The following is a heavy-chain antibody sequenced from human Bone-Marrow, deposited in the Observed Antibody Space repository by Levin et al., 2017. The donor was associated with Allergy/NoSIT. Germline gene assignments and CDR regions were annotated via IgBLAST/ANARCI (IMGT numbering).Heavy chain of an antibody. Sequence: PSETLSLTCTVSGGSISSGDYYWSWIRQPPGKGLEWIGYIYYSGSTYYNPSLKSRVTISVDTSKNQFSLKLSSVTAADTAVYYCARGATPNSYYYYYYMDVWGKGTTVTVSS. J-gene: IGHJ6*03. D-gene: IGHD2-15*01. CDR1: GGSISSGDYY. CDR3: ARGATPNSYYYYYYMDV. V-gene: IGHV4-30-4*01. CDR2: IYYSGST.